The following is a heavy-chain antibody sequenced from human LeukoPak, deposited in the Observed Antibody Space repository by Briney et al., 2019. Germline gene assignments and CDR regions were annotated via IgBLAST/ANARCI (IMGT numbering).Heavy chain of an antibody. CDR1: GFTFSSYA. CDR3: AKDRSYSSSWFDY. Sequence: GGSLGLSCADSGFTFSSYAMSWVRQAPGKGLEWVSAISGSGGSTYYADSVKGRFTISRDNSKNTLYLQMNSLRAEDTAVYYCAKDRSYSSSWFDYWGQGTLVTVSS. D-gene: IGHD6-13*01. J-gene: IGHJ4*02. CDR2: ISGSGGST. V-gene: IGHV3-23*01.